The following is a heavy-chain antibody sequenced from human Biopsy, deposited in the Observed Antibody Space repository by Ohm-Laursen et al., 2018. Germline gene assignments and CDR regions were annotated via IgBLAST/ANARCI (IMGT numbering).Heavy chain of an antibody. D-gene: IGHD6-19*01. V-gene: IGHV1-18*04. Sequence: ASVKVSCKPSGYTFTTYYIHWVRQAPGQGLEWMGWVSGYNGNTNYAQKLQGRVTMTIDTSTSTVYMELRSLRSDDTAVYFCAKGGLSSGPLAYWGQGTLVTVSS. J-gene: IGHJ4*02. CDR1: GYTFTTYY. CDR2: VSGYNGNT. CDR3: AKGGLSSGPLAY.